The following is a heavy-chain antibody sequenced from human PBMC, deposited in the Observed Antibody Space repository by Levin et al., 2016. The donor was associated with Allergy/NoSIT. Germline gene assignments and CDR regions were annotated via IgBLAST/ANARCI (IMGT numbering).Heavy chain of an antibody. CDR1: GGSINSAAYY. CDR3: AGESNPYFSGHTWGRRSDDHYGMDV. D-gene: IGHD3-16*01. Sequence: SETLSLTCTVSGGSINSAAYYWTWIRQHPGKGLEWIGYIHYSGTTYYNPSLKSRVTILLDTSKNQFSLRLSSVTAADTAVYYCAGESNPYFSGHTWGRRSDDHYGMDVWGQGTTVTVSS. J-gene: IGHJ6*02. V-gene: IGHV4-31*03. CDR2: IHYSGTT.